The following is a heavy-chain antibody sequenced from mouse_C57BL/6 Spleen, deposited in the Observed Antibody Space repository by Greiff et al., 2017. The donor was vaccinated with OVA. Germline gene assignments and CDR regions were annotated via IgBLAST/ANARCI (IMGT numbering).Heavy chain of an antibody. V-gene: IGHV1-81*01. CDR3: AREEADFDY. J-gene: IGHJ2*01. Sequence: VKLQESGAELARPGASVKLSCKASGYTFTSYGISWVKQRTGQGLEWIGEIYPRSGNTYYKEKFKGKATLTADKATSTAYMEPRSLTSEDSAVYFCAREEADFDYWGKGTTLTVSS. CDR2: IYPRSGNT. CDR1: GYTFTSYG.